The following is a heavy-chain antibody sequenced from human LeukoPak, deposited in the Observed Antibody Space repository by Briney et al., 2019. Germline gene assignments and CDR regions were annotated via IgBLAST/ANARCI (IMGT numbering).Heavy chain of an antibody. J-gene: IGHJ4*02. CDR2: MNPNSGNT. V-gene: IGHV1-8*02. D-gene: IGHD3-22*01. CDR3: ARGVRRITMIVVVISLFEYYFDY. Sequence: ASVKVSCKASGYTFTSYGISWVRQATGQGLEWMGWMNPNSGNTGYAQKFQGRVTMTRNTSISTAYMELSSLRSEDTAVYYCARGVRRITMIVVVISLFEYYFDYWGQGTLVTVSS. CDR1: GYTFTSYG.